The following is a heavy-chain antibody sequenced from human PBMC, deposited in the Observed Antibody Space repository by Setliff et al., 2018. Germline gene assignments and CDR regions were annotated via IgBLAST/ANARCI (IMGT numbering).Heavy chain of an antibody. V-gene: IGHV1-3*01. D-gene: IGHD3-3*01. CDR1: GYTFTSYA. Sequence: ASVKVSCKASGYTFTSYAMHWVRQAPGQRLEWMGWINAGNGNTKYSQKFQGRVTITRDTSASTAYMELSSLRTEDTAVYYCARSPPTSTYYDFWGGYSYYFDYWGQGTLVTVSS. J-gene: IGHJ4*02. CDR3: ARSPPTSTYYDFWGGYSYYFDY. CDR2: INAGNGNT.